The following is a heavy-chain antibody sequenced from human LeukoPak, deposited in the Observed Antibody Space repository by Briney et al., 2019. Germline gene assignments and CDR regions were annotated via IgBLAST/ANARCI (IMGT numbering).Heavy chain of an antibody. J-gene: IGHJ6*02. Sequence: GGSLRLSCAASGFTFSDYYMSWIRQAPGKGLEWVSYISSSGSTIYYADSVKGRFTISRDNAKNSLYLQMNGLRAEDTAVYYCASVSTVTTYYYYGMDVWGQGTTVTVSS. V-gene: IGHV3-11*01. CDR2: ISSSGSTI. D-gene: IGHD4-17*01. CDR1: GFTFSDYY. CDR3: ASVSTVTTYYYYGMDV.